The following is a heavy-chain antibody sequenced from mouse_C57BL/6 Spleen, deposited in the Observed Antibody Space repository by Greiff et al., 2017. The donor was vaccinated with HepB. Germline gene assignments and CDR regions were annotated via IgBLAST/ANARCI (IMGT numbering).Heavy chain of an antibody. CDR3: ARGYYSRYFDV. J-gene: IGHJ1*03. Sequence: VQLQQPGAELVRPGSSVKLSCKASGYTFTSYWMDWVKQRPGQGLEWIGNIYPSDSETHYNQKFKDKATLTVDKSSSTAYMQLSSLTSEDSAVYYCARGYYSRYFDVWGTGTTVTVSS. D-gene: IGHD2-5*01. V-gene: IGHV1-61*01. CDR1: GYTFTSYW. CDR2: IYPSDSET.